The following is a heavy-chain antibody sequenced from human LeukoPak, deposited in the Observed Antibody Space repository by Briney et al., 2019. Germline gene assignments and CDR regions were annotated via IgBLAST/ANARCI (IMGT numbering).Heavy chain of an antibody. Sequence: GGSLRLSCAASGFTVSTYWMSWVRQAPGKGLEWVANIKQDGSEKYYVDSVKGRFTISRDNAKNSLYLQMNSLRAEDTAMYYCARDSAGNDYWGQGTLVTVSS. J-gene: IGHJ4*02. CDR1: GFTVSTYW. CDR2: IKQDGSEK. D-gene: IGHD6-13*01. V-gene: IGHV3-7*01. CDR3: ARDSAGNDY.